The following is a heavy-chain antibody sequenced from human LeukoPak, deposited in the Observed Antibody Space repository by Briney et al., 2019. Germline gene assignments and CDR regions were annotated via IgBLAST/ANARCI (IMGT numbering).Heavy chain of an antibody. V-gene: IGHV3-15*01. Sequence: GGSLRLSCAAPGFTFSNAWMSWVRQAPGKGLEWVGRIKSKTDGRTTDYAAPVKGRFTISRDDSKNTLYLQMNSLKTEDTAVYYCTTDGRNYDFWSGLAYYFDYWGQGTLVTVSS. D-gene: IGHD3-3*01. CDR3: TTDGRNYDFWSGLAYYFDY. CDR2: IKSKTDGRTT. CDR1: GFTFSNAW. J-gene: IGHJ4*02.